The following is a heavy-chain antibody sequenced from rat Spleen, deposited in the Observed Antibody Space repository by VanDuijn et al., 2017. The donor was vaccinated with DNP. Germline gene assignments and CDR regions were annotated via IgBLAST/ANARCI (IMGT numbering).Heavy chain of an antibody. D-gene: IGHD1-1*01. Sequence: QVQLEESGPGLMQPSETLSLTCTVSGFSLTSNGVGWVRQPLGKGLVWMGTIWAGGSTNYNSAVQSRLSISRDTSKSQVFLKMNSLQPEDTGTYYCARHFATVAPYYFDYWGQGVMVTVSS. J-gene: IGHJ2*01. CDR3: ARHFATVAPYYFDY. V-gene: IGHV2-72*01. CDR2: IWAGGST. CDR1: GFSLTSNG.